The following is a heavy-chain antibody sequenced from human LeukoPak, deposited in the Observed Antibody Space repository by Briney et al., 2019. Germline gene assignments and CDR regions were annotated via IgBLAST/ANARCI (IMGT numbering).Heavy chain of an antibody. V-gene: IGHV4-4*07. CDR1: GDSISSYY. D-gene: IGHD3-22*01. Sequence: PSETLSLTCTVSGDSISSYYWSWIRQPAGKGLEWIGRIYTSGITNYNPSLKSRVTMSLDTSKNQFSLKLSSVTAADTAVYYCANTTYHYDTSGYYFLDYWGQGTLVTVSS. J-gene: IGHJ4*02. CDR2: IYTSGIT. CDR3: ANTTYHYDTSGYYFLDY.